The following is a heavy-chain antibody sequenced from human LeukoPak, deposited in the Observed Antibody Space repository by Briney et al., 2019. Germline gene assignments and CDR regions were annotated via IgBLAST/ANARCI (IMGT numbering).Heavy chain of an antibody. CDR3: ARLGEYSGYDY. CDR2: IYYSGST. J-gene: IGHJ4*02. V-gene: IGHV4-39*01. D-gene: IGHD5-12*01. CDR1: GGSFCSGRYY. Sequence: PSETLSLPCTVSGGSFCSGRYYWDWVRQPPGRGLEWIGSIYYSGSTYYNPSLTSRVTISVDTSKNQFSLKLSSVTAADTALYYCARLGEYSGYDYWGQGTLVTVSS.